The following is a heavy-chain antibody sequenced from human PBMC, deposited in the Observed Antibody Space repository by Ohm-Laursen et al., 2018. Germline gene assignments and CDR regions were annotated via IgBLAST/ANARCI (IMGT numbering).Heavy chain of an antibody. V-gene: IGHV4-59*07. CDR3: AGLRDHFGVAAFDI. CDR1: GGSISTYY. Sequence: SDTLSLTCTVSGGSISTYYWTWIRQPPGKGLEWIGYIYYTGNTKYNPSLESRVTISLDMSNNQFSLKLNSVTAADTAVYYCAGLRDHFGVAAFDIWGQGTMVTVSS. J-gene: IGHJ3*02. D-gene: IGHD3-3*01. CDR2: IYYTGNT.